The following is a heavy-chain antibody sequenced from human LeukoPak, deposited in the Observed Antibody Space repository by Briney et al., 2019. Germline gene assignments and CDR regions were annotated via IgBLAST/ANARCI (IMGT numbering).Heavy chain of an antibody. CDR1: GYTFTSYY. V-gene: IGHV1-46*01. D-gene: IGHD3-22*01. CDR2: INPSGGST. Sequence: ASVKVSCKASGYTFTSYYMHWVRLAPGQGLEWMGIINPSGGSTSYAQKFQGRVTMTRDTSTSTVYMELSSLRSEDTAVYYCARDPYYYDSSGYYLDYWGQGTLVTVSS. J-gene: IGHJ4*02. CDR3: ARDPYYYDSSGYYLDY.